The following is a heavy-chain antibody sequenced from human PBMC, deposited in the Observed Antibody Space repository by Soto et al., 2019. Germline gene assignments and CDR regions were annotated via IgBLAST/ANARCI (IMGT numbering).Heavy chain of an antibody. CDR1: GGAISSSKW. Sequence: SETLSLTCAVSGGAISSSKWWSWVRQPPGKGLEWIGEIYQSGSTNYNPSLESRVRMSVDKSRNQFSLKLTSVSAADTAVYYCARASATIEAAAIFDYWGQGTLVTVSS. V-gene: IGHV4-4*02. J-gene: IGHJ4*02. CDR2: IYQSGST. D-gene: IGHD6-13*01. CDR3: ARASATIEAAAIFDY.